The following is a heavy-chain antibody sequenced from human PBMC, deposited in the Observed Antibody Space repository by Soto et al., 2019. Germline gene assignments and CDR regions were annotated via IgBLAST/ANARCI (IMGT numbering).Heavy chain of an antibody. V-gene: IGHV3-33*01. Sequence: QVQLVESGGSVVQPGRSLRLSCAASGFNFNIYGLHWVRQAPGKGLEWVAFIQYDGNTKYYADSVKGRFTISRENSKNTLYLQINSLRVEDTATYYSARVAGTQQLGEFDCWGQGTLVTVSS. CDR2: IQYDGNTK. CDR1: GFNFNIYG. J-gene: IGHJ4*02. D-gene: IGHD6-13*01. CDR3: ARVAGTQQLGEFDC.